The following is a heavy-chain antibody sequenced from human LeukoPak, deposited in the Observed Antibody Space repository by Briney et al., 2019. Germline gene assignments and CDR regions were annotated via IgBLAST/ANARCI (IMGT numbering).Heavy chain of an antibody. CDR1: GFTFSTSY. CDR2: IRSDGST. V-gene: IGHV3-53*01. J-gene: IGHJ3*02. Sequence: GGSLRLSCTAAGFTFSTSYMTWVRQAPGKGLEWVSVIRSDGSTHHADSVMGRFTISRDNSKNMLYLQMNNLRAEDTATYYCAREMYTGMYNDAFDIWGQGTKVTVSS. D-gene: IGHD1-1*01. CDR3: AREMYTGMYNDAFDI.